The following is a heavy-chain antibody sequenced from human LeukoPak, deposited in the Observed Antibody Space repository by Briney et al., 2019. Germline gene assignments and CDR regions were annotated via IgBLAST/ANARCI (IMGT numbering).Heavy chain of an antibody. D-gene: IGHD1-26*01. CDR3: ARVGSGSFDY. CDR2: IYYSGNA. Sequence: PSETLSLTCTISGGSISTYYWSWIRRPPGKGLEWIAYIYYSGNANYNPSLKSRVTISVDTSKNQFSLKLSSVTAADTAVYCCARVGSGSFDYWGQGTLVAVSS. V-gene: IGHV4-59*01. CDR1: GGSISTYY. J-gene: IGHJ4*02.